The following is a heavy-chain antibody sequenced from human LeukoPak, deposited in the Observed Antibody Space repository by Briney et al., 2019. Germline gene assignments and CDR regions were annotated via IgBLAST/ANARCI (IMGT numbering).Heavy chain of an antibody. CDR2: ISSSGSTI. CDR1: GFTFSNYN. V-gene: IGHV3-48*03. CDR3: ARDQGRGGSPQTRRGLPNYFDY. D-gene: IGHD3-10*01. Sequence: PGGSLRLSCAASGFTFSNYNMNWVRQAPGKGLGWVSYISSSGSTIYYADSVKGRFTISRDNAKNSLYLQMNSLRAEDTAVYYCARDQGRGGSPQTRRGLPNYFDYWGQGTLVTVSS. J-gene: IGHJ4*02.